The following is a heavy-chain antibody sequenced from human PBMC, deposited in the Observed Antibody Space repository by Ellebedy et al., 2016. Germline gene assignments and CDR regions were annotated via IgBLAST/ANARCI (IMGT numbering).Heavy chain of an antibody. D-gene: IGHD4-17*01. J-gene: IGHJ4*02. CDR1: GLTVNSFF. Sequence: GESLKISXAPSGLTVNSFFMGWVRQAPGKGLEWVSTMRGDGAKTHLADSVKGRFTMSRDIPKNTVYLQMNRLRAEDTAVYYCRQGHYANYWGQGTLVTVSS. CDR2: MRGDGAKT. V-gene: IGHV3-23*01. CDR3: RQGHYANY.